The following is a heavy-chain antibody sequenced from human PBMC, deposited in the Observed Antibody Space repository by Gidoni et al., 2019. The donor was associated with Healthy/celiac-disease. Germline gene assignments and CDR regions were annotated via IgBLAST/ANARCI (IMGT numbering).Heavy chain of an antibody. Sequence: QVQLQESGPGLVKPSQTLSLTCTVSGGSISSGCYYWSWIRQHPGKGLEWIGYIYYSGSTYYNPSLKRRVTISVDTSKNQFSLKLSSVTAADTAVYYCARGYSSSWSPYFDYWGQGTLVTVSS. CDR3: ARGYSSSWSPYFDY. J-gene: IGHJ4*02. V-gene: IGHV4-31*03. D-gene: IGHD6-13*01. CDR1: GGSISSGCYY. CDR2: IYYSGST.